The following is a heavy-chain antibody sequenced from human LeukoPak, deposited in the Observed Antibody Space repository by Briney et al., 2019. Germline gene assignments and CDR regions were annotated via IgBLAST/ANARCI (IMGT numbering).Heavy chain of an antibody. J-gene: IGHJ3*02. CDR1: GYIFTSYW. Sequence: GESLKISCQGSGYIFTSYWIGWVRPMPGKGLEWMGIIYPGDSDTRYSPSFQGQVTISADKSISTAYLQWSSLKASDTAMYYCARPRWGSSGYRHGAFDIWGQGTMVTVSS. D-gene: IGHD3-22*01. CDR3: ARPRWGSSGYRHGAFDI. V-gene: IGHV5-51*01. CDR2: IYPGDSDT.